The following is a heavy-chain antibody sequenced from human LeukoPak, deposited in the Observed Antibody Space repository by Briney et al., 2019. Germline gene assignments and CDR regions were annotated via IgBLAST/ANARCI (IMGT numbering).Heavy chain of an antibody. D-gene: IGHD5-24*01. J-gene: IGHJ6*03. CDR1: GGSISSYY. V-gene: IGHV4-59*01. CDR3: AREGRYRYGYNEYHSYMDI. Sequence: SETLSLTCTVSGGSISSYYWSWIRQPPGKGLEWIGYIYYSGSTNYNPSPKSRVTISVDTSKNQFSLKLSSVTAAETAVYYCAREGRYRYGYNEYHSYMDIWGKGTTVTVSS. CDR2: IYYSGST.